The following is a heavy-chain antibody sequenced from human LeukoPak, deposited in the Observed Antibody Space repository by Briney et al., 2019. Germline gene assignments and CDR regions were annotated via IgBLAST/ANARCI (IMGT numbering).Heavy chain of an antibody. CDR1: GFTFSNYA. D-gene: IGHD1-1*01. CDR3: AKDWKGDY. Sequence: PGGSLRLSCAASGFTFSNYAMTWVRQAPGKGLEWVSAMSGSGGSIHYADSVKGRFTISRDNSKNTLYLQMNSLRAEDTAIYYCAKDWKGDYWGQGTLVTVSS. CDR2: MSGSGGSI. V-gene: IGHV3-23*01. J-gene: IGHJ4*02.